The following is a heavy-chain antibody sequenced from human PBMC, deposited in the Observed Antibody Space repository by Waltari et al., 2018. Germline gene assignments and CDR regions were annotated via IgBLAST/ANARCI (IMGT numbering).Heavy chain of an antibody. D-gene: IGHD3-10*01. Sequence: EVQLLESGGDFIQPGGSLRLSCTASGFNFRSYAMTWVRQAVGKGLDWVSAVSARGDRAFYADSGKGRFTISRDNSKNTLYLQMNSLRAEDAAEYYCAKSRIMVVPAVLGIDVWGQGTTVTVSS. CDR2: VSARGDRA. V-gene: IGHV3-23*01. CDR1: GFNFRSYA. CDR3: AKSRIMVVPAVLGIDV. J-gene: IGHJ6*02.